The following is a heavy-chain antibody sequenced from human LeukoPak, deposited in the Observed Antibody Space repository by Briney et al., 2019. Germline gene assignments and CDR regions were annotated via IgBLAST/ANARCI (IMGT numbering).Heavy chain of an antibody. D-gene: IGHD3-10*01. J-gene: IGHJ4*02. CDR2: ISYDGSNK. CDR3: AKDPYYGSGFPPGEPFDY. CDR1: GFTFSSYA. V-gene: IGHV3-30*04. Sequence: PGGSLRLSCAASGFTFSSYAMHWVRQAPGKGLEWVAVISYDGSNKYYADSVKGRFTISRDNSKNTLYLQMNSLRAEDTAVYHCAKDPYYGSGFPPGEPFDYWGQGTLVTVSS.